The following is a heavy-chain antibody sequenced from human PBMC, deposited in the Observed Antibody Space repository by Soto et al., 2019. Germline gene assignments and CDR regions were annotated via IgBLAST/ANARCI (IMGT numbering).Heavy chain of an antibody. D-gene: IGHD6-13*01. CDR3: ARGIAAAALDP. Sequence: PSETLSLTCTVSGGSISSYYWSWIRQPPGKGLEWIGYIYYSGSTNYNPSLKSRVTISVDTSKYQFSLKLSSVTAADTAVYYCARGIAAAALDPWGQGTLVTVSS. J-gene: IGHJ5*02. V-gene: IGHV4-59*01. CDR1: GGSISSYY. CDR2: IYYSGST.